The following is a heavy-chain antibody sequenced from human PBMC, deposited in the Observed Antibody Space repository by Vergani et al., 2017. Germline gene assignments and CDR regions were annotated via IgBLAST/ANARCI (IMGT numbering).Heavy chain of an antibody. J-gene: IGHJ4*02. D-gene: IGHD5-18*01. V-gene: IGHV3-23*01. CDR3: AKDRSGTAMVTTELDY. Sequence: EVQLLESGGGLVQPGGSLRLSCAASGFTFSSYAMSWVRQAPGKGLEWVSAISGSGGSTYYADSVKGRFTISRDNSKNTLYLQMKSLRAEDTAVYYCAKDRSGTAMVTTELDYGGQGRLVTVA. CDR1: GFTFSSYA. CDR2: ISGSGGST.